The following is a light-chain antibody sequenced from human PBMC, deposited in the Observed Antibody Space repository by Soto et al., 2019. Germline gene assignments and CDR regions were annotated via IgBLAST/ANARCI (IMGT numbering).Light chain of an antibody. CDR2: DVS. Sequence: EIVLTQSPATLSLSPGERATLSCRASQSVRTYLAWYQQKPGQAPRLLIHDVSGRATGIPARFSGSGSGTDFTLTISSLEPEDFSVYYCQQRSSSPLTFGGGTKVEIK. V-gene: IGKV3-11*01. J-gene: IGKJ4*01. CDR3: QQRSSSPLT. CDR1: QSVRTY.